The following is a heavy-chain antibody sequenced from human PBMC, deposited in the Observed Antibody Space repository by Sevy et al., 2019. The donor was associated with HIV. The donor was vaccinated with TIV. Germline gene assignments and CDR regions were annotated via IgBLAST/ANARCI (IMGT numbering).Heavy chain of an antibody. Sequence: GGSLRLSCAASGFTFSSYSMNWVRQAPGKGLEWVSSISSSSSYIYYADSVTGRFTISRNNAKNSLHRKMNSLRAEDTAVYYSAREGAYSSGLYQGRDIDAFDIWGQGTMVTVSS. CDR1: GFTFSSYS. CDR3: AREGAYSSGLYQGRDIDAFDI. V-gene: IGHV3-21*01. D-gene: IGHD6-19*01. J-gene: IGHJ3*02. CDR2: ISSSSSYI.